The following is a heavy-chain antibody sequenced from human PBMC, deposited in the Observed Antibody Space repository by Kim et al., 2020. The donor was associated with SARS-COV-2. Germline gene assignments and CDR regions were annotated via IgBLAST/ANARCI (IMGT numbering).Heavy chain of an antibody. D-gene: IGHD2-15*01. V-gene: IGHV3-64*04. CDR3: VKPTSGGYSRGNFLY. CDR2: ISSNGGST. CDR1: GFTFSSYA. Sequence: GGSLRLSCSASGFTFSSYAMHWVRQAPGKGLECVSAISSNGGSTYYADSVNGRFTISRDNSKNTLYLQMNRLRAEDTAVYYCVKPTSGGYSRGNFLYWG. J-gene: IGHJ4*01.